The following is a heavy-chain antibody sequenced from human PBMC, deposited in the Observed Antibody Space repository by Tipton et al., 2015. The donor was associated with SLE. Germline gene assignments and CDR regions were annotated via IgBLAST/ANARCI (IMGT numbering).Heavy chain of an antibody. CDR3: ARESYGGATTFDY. CDR2: IYTSGST. D-gene: IGHD1-26*01. Sequence: LRLSCTVSGGSISSGSYNWSWIRQPAGKGLEWIGRIYTSGSTNYNPSLKSRVTISVDKSKNQFSLKLSSVTAADTAVYYCARESYGGATTFDYWGQGTLVIVSS. CDR1: GGSISSGSYN. J-gene: IGHJ4*02. V-gene: IGHV4-61*02.